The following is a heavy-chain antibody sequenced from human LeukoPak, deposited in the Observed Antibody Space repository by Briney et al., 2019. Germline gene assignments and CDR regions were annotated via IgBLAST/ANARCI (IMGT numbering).Heavy chain of an antibody. CDR1: GFTFSSYA. CDR3: AKGYYGNYVAVDY. V-gene: IGHV3-23*01. D-gene: IGHD4-11*01. Sequence: GGSLRLSCAASGFTFSSYAMIWVRQAPGKGLDWVSSISDNDDDTYYADSVKGRFTISRDKSTNTLYLQMNSLRADDTAVYYCAKGYYGNYVAVDYWGQGTLVTVSS. CDR2: ISDNDDDT. J-gene: IGHJ4*02.